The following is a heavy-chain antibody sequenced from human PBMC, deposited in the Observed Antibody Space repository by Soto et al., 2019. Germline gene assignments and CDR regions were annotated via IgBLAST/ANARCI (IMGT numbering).Heavy chain of an antibody. CDR1: GFTFSSYA. D-gene: IGHD2-15*01. CDR3: ANRYCSGGSCYSHFDY. V-gene: IGHV3-23*01. CDR2: ISGSGGST. J-gene: IGHJ4*02. Sequence: GGSLRLSCAASGFTFSSYAMSWVRQAPGKGLEWVSAISGSGGSTYYADSVKGRFTISRDNSKNTLYLQMNSLRAEDTAVYYCANRYCSGGSCYSHFDYWGQGTLVTVSS.